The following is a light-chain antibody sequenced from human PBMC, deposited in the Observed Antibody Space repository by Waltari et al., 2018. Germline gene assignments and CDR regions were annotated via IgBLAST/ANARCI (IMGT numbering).Light chain of an antibody. J-gene: IGKJ1*01. Sequence: EIVLTQSPGTLSLSPGERATLSCRASQSVTRTLAWYQQKPGQAPWLLIYGASNRATGIPDRFSGSGSGTDFSLTISRLEPEDFAVYYCQHYLRLPATFGQGTKVEIK. CDR2: GAS. CDR1: QSVTRT. V-gene: IGKV3-20*01. CDR3: QHYLRLPAT.